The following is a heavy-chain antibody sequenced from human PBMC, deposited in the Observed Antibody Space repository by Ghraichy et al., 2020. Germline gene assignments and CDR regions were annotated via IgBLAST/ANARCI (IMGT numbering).Heavy chain of an antibody. Sequence: SETLSLTCAVYGGSFSGYYWSWIRQPPGKGLEWIGEINHSGSTNYNPSLKSRVTVSEDTSKNQFSLKVSSVTAADTAVYYCARITIFTPGSGMDVWGQGTTVTVSS. D-gene: IGHD3-3*01. CDR3: ARITIFTPGSGMDV. CDR1: GGSFSGYY. CDR2: INHSGST. J-gene: IGHJ6*02. V-gene: IGHV4-34*01.